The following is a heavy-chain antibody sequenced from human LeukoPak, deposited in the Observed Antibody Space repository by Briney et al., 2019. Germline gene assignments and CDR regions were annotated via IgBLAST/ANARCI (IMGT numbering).Heavy chain of an antibody. CDR2: VSTSGGST. Sequence: GGSLRLSCAASGLTFSRYAMSWVRQAPGKGLEWVSGVSTSGGSTYYADSVKGRFTISRDNSKNTLHLQMNSLRAEHTAIYYCAKQAYDSPRTDFDYWGQGTLVTVSS. V-gene: IGHV3-23*01. CDR1: GLTFSRYA. D-gene: IGHD3-22*01. J-gene: IGHJ4*02. CDR3: AKQAYDSPRTDFDY.